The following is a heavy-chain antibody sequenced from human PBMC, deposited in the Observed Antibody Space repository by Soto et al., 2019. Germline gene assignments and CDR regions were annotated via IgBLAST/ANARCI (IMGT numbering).Heavy chain of an antibody. J-gene: IGHJ6*02. D-gene: IGHD4-17*01. CDR3: AKFYYGDYSYYYYGMDV. V-gene: IGHV3-23*01. CDR2: ISGSGDST. CDR1: GFTFSSYA. Sequence: EVQVLESGGGLVQPGGSLRLSCAASGFTFSSYAMSWVRQAPGKGLEWVSAISGSGDSTRYADSVQGRFTISRDTSKPTLYLQMNSLRAEDTAVYYCAKFYYGDYSYYYYGMDVWGQGTTVTVSS.